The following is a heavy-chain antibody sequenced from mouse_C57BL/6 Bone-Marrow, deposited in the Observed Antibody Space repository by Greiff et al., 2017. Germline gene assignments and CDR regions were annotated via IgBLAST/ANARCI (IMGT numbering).Heavy chain of an antibody. J-gene: IGHJ1*03. V-gene: IGHV1-81*01. CDR1: GYTFTSYG. CDR3: ASSFITTVVASWYFDV. Sequence: VQLQQSGAELARPGASVKLSCKASGYTFTSYGISWVKQRTGQGLEWIGEIYPRSGNTYYNEKFKGKATLTADKSSSTAYMELRSLTSEDSAVYFCASSFITTVVASWYFDVWGTGTTVTVSS. D-gene: IGHD1-1*01. CDR2: IYPRSGNT.